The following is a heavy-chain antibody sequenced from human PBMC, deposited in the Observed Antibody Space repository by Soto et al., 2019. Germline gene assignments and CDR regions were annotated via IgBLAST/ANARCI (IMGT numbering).Heavy chain of an antibody. V-gene: IGHV4-59*01. CDR2: IYYSGST. CDR3: ARDLQGAHDSFGI. D-gene: IGHD1-26*01. J-gene: IGHJ3*02. CDR1: GGSISSYY. Sequence: LSLTCTVSGGSISSYYWSWIRQPPGKGLEWIGYIYYSGSTNYNPSLKSRVTISVDTSKNQFSLKLSSVTAADTAVYYCARDLQGAHDSFGIRGQGTIVTVSS.